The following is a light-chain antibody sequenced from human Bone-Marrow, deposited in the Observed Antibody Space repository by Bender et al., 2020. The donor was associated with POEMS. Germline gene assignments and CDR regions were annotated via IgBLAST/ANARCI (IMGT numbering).Light chain of an antibody. CDR1: SLRTYY. J-gene: IGLJ2*01. Sequence: SSELTQDPAVSVALGQTVRITCQGDSLRTYYASWYQQNPGQAPVLVIYDKNNRPSGIPDRFSGSSSGNTASLTITGAQAEDEADYYCNSRDSSGTLVVFGGGTKLTVL. CDR3: NSRDSSGTLVV. V-gene: IGLV3-19*01. CDR2: DKN.